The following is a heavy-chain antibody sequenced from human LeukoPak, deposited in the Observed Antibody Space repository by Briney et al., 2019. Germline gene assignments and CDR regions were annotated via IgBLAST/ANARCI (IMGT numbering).Heavy chain of an antibody. CDR3: ARGVVPAAPTLFAC. Sequence: SETLSLTCTVSGGSIRSYYWIWIRQPPGKGLEWMGYIYYSGSTNYNPSLKSRVTISVDTSKNQFSLKLSSVTAADTAVYYCARGVVPAAPTLFACWGQGTLVTVSS. J-gene: IGHJ4*02. D-gene: IGHD2-2*01. V-gene: IGHV4-59*01. CDR2: IYYSGST. CDR1: GGSIRSYY.